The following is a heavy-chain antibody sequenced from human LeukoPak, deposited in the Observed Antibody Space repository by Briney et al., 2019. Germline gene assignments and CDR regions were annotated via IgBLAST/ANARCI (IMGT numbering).Heavy chain of an antibody. D-gene: IGHD2-2*02. CDR3: AGHSFDTVDAFDV. J-gene: IGHJ3*01. CDR1: GFSFTNYW. CDR2: IYPGDSDT. V-gene: IGHV5-51*01. Sequence: GESLKISCKASGFSFTNYWIGWVRQMPGKGLEWMGIIYPGDSDTRYSPSFQSQVTISADKSSSTAYLQWRSLKASDTAMYYCAGHSFDTVDAFDVWGQGTIVIVSA.